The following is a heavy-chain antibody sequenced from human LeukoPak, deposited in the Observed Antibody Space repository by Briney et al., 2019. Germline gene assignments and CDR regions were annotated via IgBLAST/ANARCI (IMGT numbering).Heavy chain of an antibody. Sequence: GGSLRLSCAAYGFTFSSYTMSWVRQAPGKGLEWVSTITTSDGNTYYADSVKGRFTVSRDNSKNTLFLQMNSLRAEDTAVYYCAKVHYYDSSGYYYYYYGMDVWGQGTTVTVSS. J-gene: IGHJ6*02. V-gene: IGHV3-23*01. CDR2: ITTSDGNT. CDR1: GFTFSSYT. D-gene: IGHD3-22*01. CDR3: AKVHYYDSSGYYYYYYGMDV.